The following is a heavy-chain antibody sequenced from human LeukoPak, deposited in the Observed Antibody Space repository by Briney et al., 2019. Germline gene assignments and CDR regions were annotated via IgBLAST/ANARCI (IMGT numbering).Heavy chain of an antibody. D-gene: IGHD1-26*01. V-gene: IGHV4-30-4*08. CDR2: IYYSGST. CDR3: ARAFLSGSYSRSWFDP. CDR1: GDSISSGGYY. J-gene: IGHJ5*02. Sequence: SQTLSLTCTVSGDSISSGGYYWTWIRQHPGKGLEWIGYIYYSGSTYYNPSLKSRVTISVDTSKNQFSLKLSSVTAADTAVYYCARAFLSGSYSRSWFDPWGQGTLVTVSS.